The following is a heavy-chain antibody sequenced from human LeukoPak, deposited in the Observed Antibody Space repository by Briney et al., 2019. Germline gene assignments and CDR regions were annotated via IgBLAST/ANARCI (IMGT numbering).Heavy chain of an antibody. CDR3: ARDSTGIVGANDAFDI. D-gene: IGHD1-26*01. CDR2: IYYSGST. CDR1: GGSISSSSYY. Sequence: SETLSLTCTVSGGSISSSSYYWGWIRQPPGKGLEWIGSIYYSGSTYYNPSLKSRVTISVDTSKNQFSLKLSSVTAADTAVYYCARDSTGIVGANDAFDIWGQGTMVTVSS. J-gene: IGHJ3*02. V-gene: IGHV4-39*07.